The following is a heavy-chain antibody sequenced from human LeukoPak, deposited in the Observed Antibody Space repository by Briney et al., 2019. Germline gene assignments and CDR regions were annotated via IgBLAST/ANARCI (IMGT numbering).Heavy chain of an antibody. CDR2: IIPIFGTA. CDR3: ARECITMVRGVMYWFDP. D-gene: IGHD3-10*01. CDR1: GGTFSSYA. V-gene: IGHV1-69*05. Sequence: SVKVSCKASGGTFSSYAISWVRQAPGQGLEWMGGIIPIFGTANYAQKFQGRVTITTDESTSTAYMELSSLRSDDTAVYYCARECITMVRGVMYWFDPWGQGTLVTVSS. J-gene: IGHJ5*02.